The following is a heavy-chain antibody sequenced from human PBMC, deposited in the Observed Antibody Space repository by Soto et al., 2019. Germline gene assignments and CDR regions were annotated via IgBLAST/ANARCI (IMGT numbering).Heavy chain of an antibody. Sequence: GASVKVSCKASGYTFTSYGISWVRQAPGQGLEWMGWISAYNGNTNYAQKLQGRVTMTTDTSTSTAYMELSSLRSEDTAVYYCAAASYSGYDFDAFDIWGQGTMVTVSS. CDR3: AAASYSGYDFDAFDI. V-gene: IGHV1-18*01. CDR1: GYTFTSYG. D-gene: IGHD5-12*01. J-gene: IGHJ3*02. CDR2: ISAYNGNT.